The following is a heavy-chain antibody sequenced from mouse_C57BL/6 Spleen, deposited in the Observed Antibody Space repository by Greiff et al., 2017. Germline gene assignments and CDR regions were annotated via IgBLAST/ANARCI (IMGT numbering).Heavy chain of an antibody. Sequence: QVQLQQPGAELVRPGSSVKLSCKASGYTFTSYWMHWVKQRPIQGLEWIGNIDPSDSDTPYNQKFKDKATLTVDKSSSTAYMQLSSLTSEDSAVYYCARGDYYGSSTGFDYWGQGTTLTVSS. CDR2: IDPSDSDT. V-gene: IGHV1-52*01. CDR3: ARGDYYGSSTGFDY. J-gene: IGHJ2*01. CDR1: GYTFTSYW. D-gene: IGHD1-1*01.